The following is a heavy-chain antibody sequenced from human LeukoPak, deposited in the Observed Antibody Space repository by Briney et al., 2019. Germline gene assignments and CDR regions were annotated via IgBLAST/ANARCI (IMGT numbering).Heavy chain of an antibody. CDR3: ARDWNDSDRAYYFDH. J-gene: IGHJ4*02. Sequence: ASVKVSCKASGYTFTSYYMHWVRQAPRQGLEWMGWISAYNGNTNYAQKLQGRVTMTTDTSTSTAYMELRSLRSDDTAVYYCARDWNDSDRAYYFDHWGQGTLVTVSS. V-gene: IGHV1-18*04. CDR2: ISAYNGNT. CDR1: GYTFTSYY. D-gene: IGHD1-1*01.